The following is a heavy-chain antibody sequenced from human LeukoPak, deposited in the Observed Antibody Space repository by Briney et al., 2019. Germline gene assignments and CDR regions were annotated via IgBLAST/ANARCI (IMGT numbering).Heavy chain of an antibody. J-gene: IGHJ3*02. D-gene: IGHD1-14*01. CDR3: ARDFSPDDAFDI. CDR2: IIPIFGTA. V-gene: IGHV1-69*05. CDR1: GGTFSSYA. Sequence: SVKVSCKASGGTFSSYAISWVRQAPGQGLEWMGRIIPIFGTANYAQKFQGRVTITRNTSISTAYMELSSLRSEDTAVYYCARDFSPDDAFDIWGQGTMVTVSS.